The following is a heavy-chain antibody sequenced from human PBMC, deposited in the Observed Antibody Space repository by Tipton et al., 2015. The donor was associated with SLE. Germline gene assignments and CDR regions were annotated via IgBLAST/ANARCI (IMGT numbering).Heavy chain of an antibody. Sequence: TLSLTCTVSGGSISSFYWSWIRQPPGKGLEWIGQIHYSGNTKYNPSLKSRVTMSVDTSNKQFSLKLSSVTAADTAVYYCARPNYYNKGVFDIWGQGTMVTVSS. CDR3: ARPNYYNKGVFDI. V-gene: IGHV4-59*01. D-gene: IGHD3-22*01. CDR1: GGSISSFY. CDR2: IHYSGNT. J-gene: IGHJ3*02.